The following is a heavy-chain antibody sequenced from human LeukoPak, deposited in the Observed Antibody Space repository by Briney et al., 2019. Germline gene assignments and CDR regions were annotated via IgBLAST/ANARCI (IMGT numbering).Heavy chain of an antibody. V-gene: IGHV1-46*01. CDR2: INPSGGST. J-gene: IGHJ6*03. CDR1: GYTFTSYY. Sequence: ASVKVSCKASGYTFTSYYMHWVRQAPGQGLEWMGIINPSGGSTSYAQKFQGRITMTRDMSTSKVYMELSSLRSEDTAVYYCARGDYYYYYMDVWGKGTTVTVSS. CDR3: ARGDYYYYYMDV.